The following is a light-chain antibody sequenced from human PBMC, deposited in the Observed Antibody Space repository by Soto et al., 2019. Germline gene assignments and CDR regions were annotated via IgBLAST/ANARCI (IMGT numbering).Light chain of an antibody. CDR1: ISDVGYYNY. CDR3: SSYTVTTTRV. V-gene: IGLV2-14*01. CDR2: EVS. J-gene: IGLJ3*02. Sequence: QSALTQPSSLSGSPGQSITISCTGTISDVGYYNYVSWYQQRPGKAPQLIIYEVSRRPSGVSFRFSGSKSGNTASLTISGLQAEDEADYYCSSYTVTTTRVFGGGTQLTVL.